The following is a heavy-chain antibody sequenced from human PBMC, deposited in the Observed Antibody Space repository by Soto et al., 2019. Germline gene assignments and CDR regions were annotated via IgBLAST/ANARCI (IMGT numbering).Heavy chain of an antibody. D-gene: IGHD1-1*01. CDR3: VKGYWKGDV. J-gene: IGHJ6*02. Sequence: EVQLLESGGGLVQPGGSLKLSFAAPGSPFSTFALNWVPQAPGNGLGWVSVISGSGGSIHYADPVKGRFTISRDNSKNTLYLQMNSLRDEDTAVYHCVKGYWKGDVWGQGTTVTVSS. CDR1: GSPFSTFA. V-gene: IGHV3-23*01. CDR2: ISGSGGSI.